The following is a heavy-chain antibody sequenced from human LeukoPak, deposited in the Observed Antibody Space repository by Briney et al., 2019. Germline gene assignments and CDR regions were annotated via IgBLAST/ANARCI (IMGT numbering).Heavy chain of an antibody. CDR2: INWNGGST. CDR3: ARGLNYYDSSGYPYFDY. CDR1: GFTFDDYG. Sequence: RPGGSLRLSCAASGFTFDDYGMSWVRHAPGKGLEWVSGINWNGGSTGYADSVKGRFTISRDNAKNSLYLQMNSLRAEDTALYYCARGLNYYDSSGYPYFDYWGQGTLVTVSS. D-gene: IGHD3-22*01. V-gene: IGHV3-20*04. J-gene: IGHJ4*02.